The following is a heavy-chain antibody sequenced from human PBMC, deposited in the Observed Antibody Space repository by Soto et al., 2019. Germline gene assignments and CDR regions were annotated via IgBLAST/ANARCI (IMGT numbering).Heavy chain of an antibody. CDR3: ARHGIGRYFDWPQPDY. CDR2: IWYDGSNK. CDR1: GFTFSSYG. V-gene: IGHV3-33*01. D-gene: IGHD3-9*01. J-gene: IGHJ4*03. Sequence: QVQLVESGGGVVQPGRSLRLSCAASGFTFSSYGMHWVRQAPGKGLEWVAVIWYDGSNKYYADSVKGRFTISRDNSKNTLYLQMNSLRAEDTAVYYCARHGIGRYFDWPQPDYCGHGTLVTVSS.